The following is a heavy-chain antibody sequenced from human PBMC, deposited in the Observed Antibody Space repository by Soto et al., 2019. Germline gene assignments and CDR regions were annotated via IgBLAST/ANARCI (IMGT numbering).Heavy chain of an antibody. V-gene: IGHV3-13*01. CDR2: IGTAGDT. CDR3: ARDLGAAGQYGMDV. D-gene: IGHD6-13*01. Sequence: EVQLLESGGGLVQPGGSLRLSCAASGFTFSSYAMSWVRQAPGKGLEWVSAIGTAGDTYYPGSVKGRFTISRENAKNSLYLQMNSLRAGDTAVYYCARDLGAAGQYGMDVWGQGTTVTVSS. CDR1: GFTFSSYA. J-gene: IGHJ6*02.